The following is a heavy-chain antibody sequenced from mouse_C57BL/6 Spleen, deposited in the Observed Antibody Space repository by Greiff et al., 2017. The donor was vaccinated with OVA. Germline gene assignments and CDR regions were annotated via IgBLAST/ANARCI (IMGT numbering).Heavy chain of an antibody. J-gene: IGHJ3*01. CDR2: IRNKANGYTT. CDR1: GFTFTDYY. Sequence: EVKVVESGGGLVQPGGSLSLSCAASGFTFTDYYMSWVRQPPGKALEWLGFIRNKANGYTTEYSASGKGRITSSRDKSQSILYHQMNALRAEDRATYYAARYKNYYYGSSYDDWGQGTLVTVSA. CDR3: ARYKNYYYGSSYDD. V-gene: IGHV7-3*01. D-gene: IGHD1-1*01.